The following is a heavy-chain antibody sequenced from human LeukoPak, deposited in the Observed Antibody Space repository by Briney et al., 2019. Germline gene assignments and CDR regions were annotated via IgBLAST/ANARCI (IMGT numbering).Heavy chain of an antibody. Sequence: GASVKVSCKASGGTFSSYAISWVRQAPGQGLEWMGGIIPIFGTANYAQKFQGRVTITADESTSTAYMELRSLRSDDTAVYYCARGRDARRKVGVPGTPLTNFDYWGQGTLVTVSS. D-gene: IGHD6-19*01. CDR2: IIPIFGTA. J-gene: IGHJ4*02. CDR1: GGTFSSYA. CDR3: ARGRDARRKVGVPGTPLTNFDY. V-gene: IGHV1-69*13.